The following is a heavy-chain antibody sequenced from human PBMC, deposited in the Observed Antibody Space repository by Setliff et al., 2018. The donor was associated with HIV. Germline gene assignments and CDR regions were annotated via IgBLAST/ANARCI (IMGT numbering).Heavy chain of an antibody. CDR1: GGSFNDYY. J-gene: IGHJ4*02. Sequence: SETLSLTCAVYGGSFNDYYWTWIRQPPGKGLEWIGEIDHSGSAKYHASLKSRVTISIDTSKNQISLKLSSVTAADTAVYYCARGLNYYGSGSYLPLGYWGQGTLVTV. D-gene: IGHD3-10*01. CDR2: IDHSGSA. V-gene: IGHV4-34*01. CDR3: ARGLNYYGSGSYLPLGY.